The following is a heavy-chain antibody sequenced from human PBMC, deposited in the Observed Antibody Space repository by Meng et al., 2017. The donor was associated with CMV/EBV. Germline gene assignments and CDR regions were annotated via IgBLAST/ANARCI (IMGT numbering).Heavy chain of an antibody. CDR3: ARFERTYGMDV. J-gene: IGHJ6*02. CDR2: IYYSGST. Sequence: SETLSLTCTVSGYSISSSYYWGWIRQPPGKGLEWIGSIYYSGSTYYNPSLKSRVTISVDTSKNQFSLKLSSVTAADTAVYYCARFERTYGMDVWGQGTTVTVSS. V-gene: IGHV4-38-2*02. CDR1: GYSISSSYY.